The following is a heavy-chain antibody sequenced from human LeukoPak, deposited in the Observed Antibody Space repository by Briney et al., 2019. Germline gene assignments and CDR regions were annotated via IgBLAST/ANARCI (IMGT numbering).Heavy chain of an antibody. CDR3: ARDKSDYYDSSGYYYSPFDY. CDR1: GGSISSSNW. J-gene: IGHJ4*02. Sequence: SGTLTLTCAVSGGSISSSNWWSWVRQPPGKGLEWIGEIYHSGSTNYNPSLKSRVTISVDKSKNQFSLKLSSVTAADTAVYYCARDKSDYYDSSGYYYSPFDYWGQGTLVTVSS. V-gene: IGHV4-4*02. CDR2: IYHSGST. D-gene: IGHD3-22*01.